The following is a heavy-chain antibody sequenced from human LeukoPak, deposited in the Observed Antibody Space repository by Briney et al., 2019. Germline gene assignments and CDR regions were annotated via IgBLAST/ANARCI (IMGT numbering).Heavy chain of an antibody. CDR2: IYPGDSDT. CDR1: GYSFTNYW. Sequence: GESPKISCKGSGYSFTNYWIGWVRQMPGKGLEWMGIIYPGDSDTRYSPSFQGQVTISADKSISTAYLQWSSLKASDTAMYYCARGSDGGYDRARGYYMDVWGKGTTVTISS. CDR3: ARGSDGGYDRARGYYMDV. V-gene: IGHV5-51*01. D-gene: IGHD5-12*01. J-gene: IGHJ6*03.